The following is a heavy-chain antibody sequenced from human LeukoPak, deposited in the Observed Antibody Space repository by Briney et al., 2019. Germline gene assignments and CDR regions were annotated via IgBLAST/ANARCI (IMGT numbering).Heavy chain of an antibody. Sequence: NPGRSLRLSCAASGFAFSTYSMNWVRQSTGKGLECVSSITSISSYIKYADSVKGRFTISRDNAKNSLFLQMNSLRVEDTAVYFCARVKAGATVENFYYYYMDVWGKGTTVTVSS. D-gene: IGHD1/OR15-1a*01. CDR3: ARVKAGATVENFYYYYMDV. V-gene: IGHV3-21*01. CDR1: GFAFSTYS. J-gene: IGHJ6*03. CDR2: ITSISSYI.